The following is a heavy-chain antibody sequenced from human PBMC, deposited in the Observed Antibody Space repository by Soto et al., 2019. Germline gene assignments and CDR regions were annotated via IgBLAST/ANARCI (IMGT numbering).Heavy chain of an antibody. Sequence: QVQLVQSGDEVKKPGASVKGSCKVSGYTLTELSMHWVRQAPGKGLEWMGGFDPEDGETIYAQKFQGRVTMTEDTSTDTAYMELSSLRSEDTAVYYCATSKGVRTRDAFDILGQGTMVTVSS. CDR1: GYTLTELS. CDR3: ATSKGVRTRDAFDI. D-gene: IGHD1-1*01. V-gene: IGHV1-24*01. CDR2: FDPEDGET. J-gene: IGHJ3*02.